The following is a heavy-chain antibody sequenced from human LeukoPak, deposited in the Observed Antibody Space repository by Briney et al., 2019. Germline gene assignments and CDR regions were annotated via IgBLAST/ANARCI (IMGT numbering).Heavy chain of an antibody. CDR2: ISSSSSYI. Sequence: GGSLRLSCAGAGFSITDHHMDWVRQAPGKGLEWVSSISSSSSYIYYADSVKGRFPISRDNAKNSLYLQMHSLRAEDTAVYYCARDLGDHGPPHFDYWGQGTLVTVSS. J-gene: IGHJ4*02. V-gene: IGHV3-21*01. CDR1: GFSITDHH. CDR3: ARDLGDHGPPHFDY. D-gene: IGHD2-21*01.